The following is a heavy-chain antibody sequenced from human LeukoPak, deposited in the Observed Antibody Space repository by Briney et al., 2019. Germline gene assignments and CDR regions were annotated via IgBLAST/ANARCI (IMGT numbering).Heavy chain of an antibody. CDR3: ARDLENCSGGSCYPSPLDY. D-gene: IGHD2-15*01. CDR2: ISAYNGNT. V-gene: IGHV1-18*01. CDR1: GYTFTSYG. J-gene: IGHJ4*02. Sequence: ASVKVSCKASGYTFTSYGISWVRQAPGQGLEWMGWISAYNGNTNYAQKLQGRVTMTTDTSTSTAYMELRSLRSDDTAVYYCARDLENCSGGSCYPSPLDYWGQGTLVTVSS.